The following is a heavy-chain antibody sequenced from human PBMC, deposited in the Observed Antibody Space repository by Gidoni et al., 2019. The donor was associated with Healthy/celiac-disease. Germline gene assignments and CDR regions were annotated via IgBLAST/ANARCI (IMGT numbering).Heavy chain of an antibody. J-gene: IGHJ4*02. CDR2: ISSSSSYI. CDR1: GFTCSSYS. D-gene: IGHD2-15*01. CDR3: ARGQVDGPTDY. Sequence: EVQLVESGGGLVKRGGSLRFSCAASGFTCSSYSMNWVRQAPGKGLEWVSSISSSSSYIDYADSVKGRFTISRDNAKNSLYLQMNSLRAEDTAVYYCARGQVDGPTDYWGQGTLVTVSS. V-gene: IGHV3-21*01.